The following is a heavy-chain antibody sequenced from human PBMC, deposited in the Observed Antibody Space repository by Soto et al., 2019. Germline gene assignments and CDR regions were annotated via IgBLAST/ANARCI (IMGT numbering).Heavy chain of an antibody. J-gene: IGHJ4*02. D-gene: IGHD3-9*01. V-gene: IGHV4-34*01. CDR1: GGSISNYY. CDR3: GRPFSTTGYFY. Sequence: PSETLSLTCAVYGGSISNYYWSWIRQPPGKGLEWIGEINQSGTTNYNPSLKSRVTISVDSSKNQFSLKLSSVTAADTAVYYCGRPFSTTGYFYWGQGTLVTVSS. CDR2: INQSGTT.